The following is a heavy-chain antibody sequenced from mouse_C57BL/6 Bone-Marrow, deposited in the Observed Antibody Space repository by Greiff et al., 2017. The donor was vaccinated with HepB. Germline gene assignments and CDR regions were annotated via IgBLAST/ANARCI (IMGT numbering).Heavy chain of an antibody. Sequence: EVHLVESGGGLVKPGGSLKLSCAASGFTFSDYGMHWVRQAPEKGLEWVAYISSGSSTIYYADTVKGRFTISRDNAKNTLFLQMTSLRSEDTAMYYCARIYYSNPAYWGQGTLVTVSA. CDR2: ISSGSSTI. D-gene: IGHD2-5*01. V-gene: IGHV5-17*01. CDR1: GFTFSDYG. J-gene: IGHJ3*01. CDR3: ARIYYSNPAY.